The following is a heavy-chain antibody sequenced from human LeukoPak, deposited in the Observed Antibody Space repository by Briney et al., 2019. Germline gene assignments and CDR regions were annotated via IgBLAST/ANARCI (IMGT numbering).Heavy chain of an antibody. J-gene: IGHJ4*02. V-gene: IGHV1-2*02. CDR1: GYTVTGHY. D-gene: IGHD5-18*01. CDR2: INPNSGVT. Sequence: ASVKVSCKASGYTVTGHYLHWVRQAPGQGLEWMGWINPNSGVTNYAQKFQGRVTMTRETSINTAYMELHSLTSDDTAMYYCAKDAYSGFSSSYNMDSWGQGTLVTVSS. CDR3: AKDAYSGFSSSYNMDS.